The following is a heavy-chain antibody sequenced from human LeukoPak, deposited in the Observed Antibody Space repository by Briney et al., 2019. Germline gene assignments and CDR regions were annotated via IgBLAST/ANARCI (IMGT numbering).Heavy chain of an antibody. CDR2: IRDKTNNYAT. V-gene: IGHV3-73*01. Sequence: PGGSLRLSCAASGFTFSGSAIHWVRQASGKGLEWVGRIRDKTNNYATAYAASVKGRFTISRDDSKNTAYLQMNSLKTEDTAVYYCATGGYSGYSDWGQGTLVTVSS. CDR3: ATGGYSGYSD. D-gene: IGHD5-12*01. J-gene: IGHJ4*02. CDR1: GFTFSGSA.